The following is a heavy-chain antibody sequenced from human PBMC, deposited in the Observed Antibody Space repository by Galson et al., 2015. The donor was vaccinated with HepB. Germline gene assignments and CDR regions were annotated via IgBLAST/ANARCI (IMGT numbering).Heavy chain of an antibody. Sequence: SVKVSCKASGYTFTRYYINWVRQAPGQGLEWMGIISPSGGSTSYAQKFQGRVTMTRDTSTSTVYMELSGLRSEDTAVYYCVRDRSEDYDSSGYYSYLDYWGQGTLVTVSS. J-gene: IGHJ4*02. V-gene: IGHV1-46*03. CDR1: GYTFTRYY. CDR3: VRDRSEDYDSSGYYSYLDY. CDR2: ISPSGGST. D-gene: IGHD3-22*01.